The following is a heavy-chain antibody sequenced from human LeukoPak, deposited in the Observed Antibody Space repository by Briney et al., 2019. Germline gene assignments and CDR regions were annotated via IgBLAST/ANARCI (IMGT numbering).Heavy chain of an antibody. CDR3: AKDWGAYYGSATPPDY. V-gene: IGHV3-30*02. J-gene: IGHJ4*02. CDR2: IRYDGSNK. Sequence: GGPLRLSCAASGFTFSSYGMHWVRQAPGKGLEWVAFIRYDGSNKYYADSVKGRFTISRDNSKNTLYLQMNSLRAEDTAVYYCAKDWGAYYGSATPPDYWGQGTLVTVSS. D-gene: IGHD3-10*01. CDR1: GFTFSSYG.